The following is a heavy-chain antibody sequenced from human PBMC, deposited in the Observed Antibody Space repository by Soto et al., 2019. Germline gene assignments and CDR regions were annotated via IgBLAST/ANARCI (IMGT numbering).Heavy chain of an antibody. CDR1: GFTFSTYW. J-gene: IGHJ6*02. Sequence: PGGSLRLSCAASGFTFSTYWMNWVRQAPGKGLEWVANIKQDGSEKYYVDSVKGRFAISRDSAKDSLFLQMHNLRAEDTAVYYCVRDWSTFWGMDVWGQGTTVTVSS. CDR3: VRDWSTFWGMDV. V-gene: IGHV3-7*01. CDR2: IKQDGSEK.